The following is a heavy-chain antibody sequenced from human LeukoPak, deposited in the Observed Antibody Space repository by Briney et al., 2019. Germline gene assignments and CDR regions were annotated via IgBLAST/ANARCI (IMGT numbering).Heavy chain of an antibody. CDR3: ARDLGPMYYYDSSGYYFGY. CDR2: INTNTGNP. CDR1: GYTFTSYG. V-gene: IGHV7-4-1*02. D-gene: IGHD3-22*01. Sequence: GASVKVSCKASGYTFTSYGMNWVRPAPGQGLEGMGWINTNTGNPTYAQGFTGRFVFSLDTSVSTAYLQISSLKAEDTAVYYCARDLGPMYYYDSSGYYFGYWGQGTLVTVSS. J-gene: IGHJ4*02.